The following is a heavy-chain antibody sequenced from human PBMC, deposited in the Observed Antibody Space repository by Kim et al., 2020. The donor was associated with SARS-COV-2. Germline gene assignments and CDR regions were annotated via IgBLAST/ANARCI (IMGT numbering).Heavy chain of an antibody. D-gene: IGHD3-10*01. CDR1: GGSISSGGYY. CDR3: ARADVTMVQGAAFDI. Sequence: SETLSLTCTVSGGSISSGGYYWSWIRQHPGKGLEWIGYIYYSGSTYYNPSLKSRVTISVDTSKNQFSLKLSSVSAADTAVYYCARADVTMVQGAAFDIWGQGTMVTVSS. CDR2: IYYSGST. V-gene: IGHV4-31*03. J-gene: IGHJ3*02.